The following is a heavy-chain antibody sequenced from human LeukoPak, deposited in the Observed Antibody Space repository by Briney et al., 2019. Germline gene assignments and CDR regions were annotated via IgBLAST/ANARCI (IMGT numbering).Heavy chain of an antibody. D-gene: IGHD4-17*01. CDR3: ARHRSEEVFTVTTYDWYFDL. V-gene: IGHV4-59*08. CDR1: GGSISSYY. CDR2: IYYSGST. J-gene: IGHJ2*01. Sequence: YPSETLSLTCTVSGGSISSYYWSWIRQPPGKGLEWIGYIYYSGSTNYNPSLKSRVTISVDTSKNQFSLKLSSVTAADTAVYYCARHRSEEVFTVTTYDWYFDLWGRGTLVTVSS.